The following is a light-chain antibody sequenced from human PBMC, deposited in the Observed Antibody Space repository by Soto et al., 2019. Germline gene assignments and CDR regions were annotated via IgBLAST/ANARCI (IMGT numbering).Light chain of an antibody. V-gene: IGKV1-17*01. J-gene: IGKJ1*01. Sequence: DIQMTQSPSSLSASVGDRVTMTCRASQDIGINLGWFQQKPGKAPKRLIYVASSLQSWVPSRFSGSGSGTELTLTISSRQPEYFASYFCLQHNAYPWTFGQGTKVDIK. CDR2: VAS. CDR3: LQHNAYPWT. CDR1: QDIGIN.